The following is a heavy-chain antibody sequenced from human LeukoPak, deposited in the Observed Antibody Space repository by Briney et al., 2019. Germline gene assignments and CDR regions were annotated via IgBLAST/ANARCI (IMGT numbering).Heavy chain of an antibody. D-gene: IGHD2-2*01. CDR2: INHSGST. CDR3: ARANRHRGAAVVPAASGY. CDR1: GGSFSGYY. V-gene: IGHV4-34*01. J-gene: IGHJ4*02. Sequence: SETLSLTCAVYGGSFSGYYWSWIRQPPGKGLEWIGEINHSGSTNYNPSLKSRVTISVDTSKNQFSLKLSSVTAVDTAVYYCARANRHRGAAVVPAASGYWGQGTLVTVSS.